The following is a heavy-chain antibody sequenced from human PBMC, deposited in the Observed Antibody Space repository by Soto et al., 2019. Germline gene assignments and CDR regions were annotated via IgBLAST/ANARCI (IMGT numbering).Heavy chain of an antibody. J-gene: IGHJ4*02. V-gene: IGHV2-5*02. CDR2: IYWDDDK. Sequence: QITLKESGPTLVKPTQTLTLTCTFSGFSLSTTGVGVGWIRQPPGKALEWLALIYWDDDKRYSPSLKSRLTITKDNSKNQVVLTMTTMDPVDTATYYCAHRLAATCLFDYWCQGTLVTVSS. CDR3: AHRLAATCLFDY. D-gene: IGHD6-13*01. CDR1: GFSLSTTGVG.